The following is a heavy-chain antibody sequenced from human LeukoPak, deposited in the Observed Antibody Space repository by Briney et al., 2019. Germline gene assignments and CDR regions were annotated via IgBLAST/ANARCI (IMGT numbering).Heavy chain of an antibody. CDR3: ASPFLDYDSSGYYYRGAFDI. CDR2: ISSSGSTI. Sequence: GGSLRLSCAASGFTFSSYEMNWVRQAPGKGLEWVSYISSSGSTIYYADSVKGRFTISRDNSKNTLYLQMNSLRAEDTAVYYCASPFLDYDSSGYYYRGAFDIWGQGTMVTVSS. CDR1: GFTFSSYE. J-gene: IGHJ3*02. D-gene: IGHD3-22*01. V-gene: IGHV3-48*03.